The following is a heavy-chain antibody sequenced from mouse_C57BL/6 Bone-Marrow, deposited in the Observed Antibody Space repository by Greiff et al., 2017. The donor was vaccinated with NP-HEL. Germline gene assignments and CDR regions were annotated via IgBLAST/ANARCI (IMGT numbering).Heavy chain of an antibody. Sequence: VQLQQSGPELVKPGASVKLSCKASGYTFTSYDINWVKQRPGQGLEWIGWIYPGDGSTKYNEKFKGKATLTVDTSSSTAYMELHSLTSEDSAVYFCAREDYYGSSWFAYWGRGTRVTVSA. V-gene: IGHV1-85*01. CDR2: IYPGDGST. CDR1: GYTFTSYD. D-gene: IGHD1-1*01. CDR3: AREDYYGSSWFAY. J-gene: IGHJ3*01.